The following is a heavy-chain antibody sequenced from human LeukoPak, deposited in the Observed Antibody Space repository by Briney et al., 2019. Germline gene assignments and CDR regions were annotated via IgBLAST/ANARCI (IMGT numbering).Heavy chain of an antibody. D-gene: IGHD5/OR15-5a*01. CDR3: AKSMSTSRSGLDS. CDR2: ISGSGAST. V-gene: IGHV3-23*01. Sequence: GGSLRLSCAASGFSFSNYAMSWVRQAPGKGLEWVSVISGSGASTYYADSVKGRFTISRDNSKNTLYLQMNSLRAEDTAVYYCAKSMSTSRSGLDSWGQGTLVTVSS. J-gene: IGHJ4*02. CDR1: GFSFSNYA.